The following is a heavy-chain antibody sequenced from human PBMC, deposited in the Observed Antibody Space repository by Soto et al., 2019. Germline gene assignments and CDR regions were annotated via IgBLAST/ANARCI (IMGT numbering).Heavy chain of an antibody. CDR3: ARGDSSGWSYFDY. J-gene: IGHJ4*02. Sequence: SETLSITCTVSGGSISSYYWTWIRQPPGKGLEWIGYIYYSGSTNYNPSLKSRVTISVDTSKNQFSLKLRSVTAADTAVYYCARGDSSGWSYFDYWGEGTLVTVSS. CDR1: GGSISSYY. V-gene: IGHV4-59*01. CDR2: IYYSGST. D-gene: IGHD6-19*01.